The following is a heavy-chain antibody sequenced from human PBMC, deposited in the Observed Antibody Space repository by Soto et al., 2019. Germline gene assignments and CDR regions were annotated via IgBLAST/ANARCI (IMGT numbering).Heavy chain of an antibody. D-gene: IGHD5-18*01. CDR2: INHSGST. J-gene: IGHJ6*02. Sequence: SETLSLTCAVYGGSFSGYYWSWFRQPPGKGREWIGEINHSGSTNYNPSLKSRVTISVDTSKNQFSLKLSSVTAADTAVYYCATNRGYSYGSRYYYYGMDVWGQGTTVTVSS. CDR1: GGSFSGYY. V-gene: IGHV4-34*01. CDR3: ATNRGYSYGSRYYYYGMDV.